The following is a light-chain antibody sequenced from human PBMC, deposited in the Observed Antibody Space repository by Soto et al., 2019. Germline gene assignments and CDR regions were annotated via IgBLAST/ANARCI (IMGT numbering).Light chain of an antibody. Sequence: EIVLTQSPATLSLSPGERATLSCRASQSVSRHLAWYQQKPGQAPRLLIYDASNRATGIPARFSGSGSGTDFTLTISSLEPEDFAVYYCQQYGSSRWTFGQGTKVDIK. CDR2: DAS. CDR3: QQYGSSRWT. V-gene: IGKV3-11*01. CDR1: QSVSRH. J-gene: IGKJ1*01.